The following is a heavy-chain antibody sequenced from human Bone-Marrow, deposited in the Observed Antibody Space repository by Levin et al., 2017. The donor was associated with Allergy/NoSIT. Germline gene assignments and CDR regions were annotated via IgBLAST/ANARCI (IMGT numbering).Heavy chain of an antibody. CDR1: GGSLSNYF. J-gene: IGHJ6*03. CDR3: ARTEEFCRGGSCYYDYYYMDV. V-gene: IGHV4-59*01. D-gene: IGHD2-15*01. CDR2: IHYTGNT. Sequence: SETLSLTCAVSGGSLSNYFWSWMRKPPGKALEWIGFIHYTGNTNYNPSLQSRVAMSVDTSKNQLSLRLTSVTAADTAIYFCARTEEFCRGGSCYYDYYYMDVWGKGATVTVS.